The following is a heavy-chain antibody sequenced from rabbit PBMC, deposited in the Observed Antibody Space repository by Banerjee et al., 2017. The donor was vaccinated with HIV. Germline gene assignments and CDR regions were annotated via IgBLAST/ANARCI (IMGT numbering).Heavy chain of an antibody. Sequence: QEKLMESGGGLVQPGGSLKLSCKASGFDFSRTGVSWVRQAPGKGLEWIGYIDLLFGTTYYANWVNGRFTISSHNAQNTLYLQLHSLTAADTATYFCVRGASGSGYYSLWGPGTLVTVS. CDR1: GFDFSRTG. CDR3: VRGASGSGYYSL. D-gene: IGHD1-1*01. J-gene: IGHJ4*01. V-gene: IGHV1S47*01. CDR2: IDLLFGTT.